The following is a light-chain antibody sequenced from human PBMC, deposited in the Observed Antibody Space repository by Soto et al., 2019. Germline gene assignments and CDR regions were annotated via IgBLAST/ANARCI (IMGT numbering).Light chain of an antibody. J-gene: IGLJ1*01. CDR1: SSDVGSYNL. Sequence: QTVVTQPASVSGSPGQSITISCTGTSSDVGSYNLVSWYQQHPGKAPKLMIYEVSKRPSGVSNRFSGSKSGNTASPTISGLQAEDEADYYCCSYAGSSTFYYVFGTGTKLTVL. CDR2: EVS. CDR3: CSYAGSSTFYYV. V-gene: IGLV2-23*02.